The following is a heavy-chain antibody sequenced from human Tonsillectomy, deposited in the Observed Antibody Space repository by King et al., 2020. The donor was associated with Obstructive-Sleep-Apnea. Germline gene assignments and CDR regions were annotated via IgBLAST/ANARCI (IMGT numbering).Heavy chain of an antibody. CDR2: ISYDGKNK. CDR3: VSTVTGPDY. D-gene: IGHD6-19*01. Sequence: VQLVESGGGVVQPGRSLRLSCAASGFAFSSYAMHWVRQAPGKGLEWVAVISYDGKNKYYADSVKGRFTISRDNSETTVTLQMNSLRVGDTAVYYCVSTVTGPDYWGKGTLVTVSS. J-gene: IGHJ4*02. CDR1: GFAFSSYA. V-gene: IGHV3-30*04.